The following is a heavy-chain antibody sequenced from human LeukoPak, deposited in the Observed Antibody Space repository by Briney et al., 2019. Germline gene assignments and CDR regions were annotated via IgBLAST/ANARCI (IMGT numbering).Heavy chain of an antibody. Sequence: PSETLSLTCTVSGYSISSGYYWGWIRQPPGKGLEWIGSIYHSGSTYYNPSLKSRVTIPVDTSKNQFSLKLSSVTAADTAVYYCARAGVDSSGYYYYYYYYMDVWGKGTTVTVSS. CDR3: ARAGVDSSGYYYYYYYYMDV. J-gene: IGHJ6*03. CDR2: IYHSGST. V-gene: IGHV4-38-2*02. D-gene: IGHD3-22*01. CDR1: GYSISSGYY.